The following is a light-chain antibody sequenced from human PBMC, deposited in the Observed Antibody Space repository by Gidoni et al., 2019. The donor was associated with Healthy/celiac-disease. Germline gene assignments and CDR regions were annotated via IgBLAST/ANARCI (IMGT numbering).Light chain of an antibody. CDR3: QQRSNWPPLT. Sequence: ERVLTQPPATLSLSPGERATLSCRASQSVSSYLAWYQQKPGQAPRLLIYDASNRATGIPARFSGSGSGTDFTLTISSLEPEDFAVYYCQQRSNWPPLTFGGGTKVEIK. J-gene: IGKJ4*01. CDR1: QSVSSY. V-gene: IGKV3-11*01. CDR2: DAS.